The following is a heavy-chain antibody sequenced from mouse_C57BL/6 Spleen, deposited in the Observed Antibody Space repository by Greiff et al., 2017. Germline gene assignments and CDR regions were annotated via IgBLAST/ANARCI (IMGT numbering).Heavy chain of an antibody. CDR2: INPNYGTT. Sequence: EVQLVESGPELVKPGASVKISCKASGYSFTDYNMNWVKQSNGKSLEWIGVINPNYGTTSYNQKFKGKATLTVDQSSSTAYMQRNSLTSEDSAVYYCARGRFYYGSSYRDAMDYWGQGTSVTVSS. CDR3: ARGRFYYGSSYRDAMDY. CDR1: GYSFTDYN. D-gene: IGHD1-1*01. J-gene: IGHJ4*01. V-gene: IGHV1-39*01.